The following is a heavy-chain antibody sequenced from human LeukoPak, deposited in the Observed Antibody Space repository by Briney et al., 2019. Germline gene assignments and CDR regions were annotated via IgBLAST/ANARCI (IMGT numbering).Heavy chain of an antibody. J-gene: IGHJ4*02. Sequence: PSETLSLTCAVSGGSISSSNWWSWVRQPPGKGLEWIGEINHSGSTNYNPSLKSRVTISVDTSKNQFSLKLSSVTAADTAVYYCARGHFGYGHWGQGTLVTVSS. CDR3: ARGHFGYGH. CDR2: INHSGST. V-gene: IGHV4-4*02. CDR1: GGSISSSNW. D-gene: IGHD3-10*01.